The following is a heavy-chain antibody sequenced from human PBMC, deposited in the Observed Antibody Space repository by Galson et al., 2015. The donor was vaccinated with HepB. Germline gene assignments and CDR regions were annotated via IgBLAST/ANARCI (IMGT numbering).Heavy chain of an antibody. CDR1: GFTFSSYG. Sequence: SLRLSCAASGFTFSSYGMHWVRQAPGKGLEWVAVIWYDGSNKYYADSVKGRFTISRDNSKNTLYLQMNSLRAEDTAVYYCASGHRFGESSGALDAFDIWGQGTMVIVSS. J-gene: IGHJ3*02. CDR2: IWYDGSNK. CDR3: ASGHRFGESSGALDAFDI. D-gene: IGHD3-10*01. V-gene: IGHV3-33*08.